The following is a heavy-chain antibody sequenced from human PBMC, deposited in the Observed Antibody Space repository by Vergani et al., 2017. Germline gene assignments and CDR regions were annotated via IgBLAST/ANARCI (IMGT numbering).Heavy chain of an antibody. V-gene: IGHV3-49*03. D-gene: IGHD4-11*01. J-gene: IGHJ4*02. Sequence: EVQLVESGGGLVQPGRSLRLSCTASGFTFGDYAMSWFRQAPGKGLEWVGFIRSKAYGGTTEYAASVKGRFTISRDNAKNSLYLQMNSLRAEDTAVYYCASFVTTPNFDYWGQGTLVTVSS. CDR1: GFTFGDYA. CDR3: ASFVTTPNFDY. CDR2: IRSKAYGGTT.